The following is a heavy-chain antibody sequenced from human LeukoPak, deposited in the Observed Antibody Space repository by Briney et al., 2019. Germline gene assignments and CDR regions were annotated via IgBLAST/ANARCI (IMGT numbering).Heavy chain of an antibody. V-gene: IGHV3-21*01. D-gene: IGHD3-10*01. CDR2: ISSSGSST. CDR3: ARDSYWLGGTIGAFDI. CDR1: GFTFSSYA. J-gene: IGHJ3*02. Sequence: GGSLRLSCAASGFTFSSYAMHWVRQAPGKGLEWVSSISSSGSSTYYADSVKGRFTISRDNAKNSLYLQINSLRAEDTALYYCARDSYWLGGTIGAFDIWGQGTMVTVSS.